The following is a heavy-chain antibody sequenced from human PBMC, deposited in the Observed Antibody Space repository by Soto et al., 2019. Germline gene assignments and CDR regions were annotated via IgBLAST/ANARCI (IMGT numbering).Heavy chain of an antibody. D-gene: IGHD6-13*01. CDR2: IIPIFGTA. V-gene: IGHV1-69*13. Sequence: TSVKVTCKDSGGSYSSNASSWVRQAPGQGLEWMGGIIPIFGTANYAQKFQGRVTITADESTSTAYMELSSLRSEDTAVYYCAKSIAAAGTNYYGMDVWGQGTTVTVSS. J-gene: IGHJ6*02. CDR1: GGSYSSNA. CDR3: AKSIAAAGTNYYGMDV.